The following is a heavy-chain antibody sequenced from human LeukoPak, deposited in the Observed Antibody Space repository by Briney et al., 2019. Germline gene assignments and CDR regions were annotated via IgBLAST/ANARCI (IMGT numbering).Heavy chain of an antibody. Sequence: PGGSLRLSCAASGFTFSSYAMHWVRQAPGKGLEWVAVISYDGSNKYYADSVKGRFTISRDNSKNTLYLQMSSLRAEDTAVYYCAKVSQGGDSFDIWGQGTMVTVSS. CDR2: ISYDGSNK. CDR3: AKVSQGGDSFDI. J-gene: IGHJ3*02. D-gene: IGHD3-16*01. V-gene: IGHV3-30-3*01. CDR1: GFTFSSYA.